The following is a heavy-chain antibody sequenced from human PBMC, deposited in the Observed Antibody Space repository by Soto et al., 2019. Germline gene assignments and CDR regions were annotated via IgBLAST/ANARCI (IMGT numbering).Heavy chain of an antibody. D-gene: IGHD3-10*01. CDR2: INHSGST. CDR1: GGSFSGYY. V-gene: IGHV4-34*01. J-gene: IGHJ5*02. CDR3: ARGRHMVRGVRDWFDP. Sequence: SETLSLTCAVYGGSFSGYYWSWIRQPPGKGLEWIGEINHSGSTNYNPSLKSRVTISVDTSKNQFSLKLSSVTAADTAVYYCARGRHMVRGVRDWFDPWGQGTLVTVSS.